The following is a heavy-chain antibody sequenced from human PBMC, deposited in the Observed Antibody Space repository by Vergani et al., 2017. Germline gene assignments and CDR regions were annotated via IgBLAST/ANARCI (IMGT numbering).Heavy chain of an antibody. D-gene: IGHD3-9*01. J-gene: IGHJ5*02. Sequence: QEQLVQSGAEVKKPGAAVKVSCKASGYYFTDNYLHWVRQAPGQGLEWMGKITPQNGGTQDAEKFKGRVTMTRDTSITTAYMELTSLTSDDTAVYYCVRGGTFDWLSTWGQGTLVTVSS. V-gene: IGHV1-2*02. CDR1: GYYFTDNY. CDR3: VRGGTFDWLST. CDR2: ITPQNGGT.